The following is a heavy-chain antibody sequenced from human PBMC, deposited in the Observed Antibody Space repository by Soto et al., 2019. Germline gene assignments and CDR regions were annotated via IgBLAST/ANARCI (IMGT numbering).Heavy chain of an antibody. V-gene: IGHV3-33*01. J-gene: IGHJ6*02. D-gene: IGHD3-16*01. CDR2: IWRDGIKK. CDR3: ARVGDFSDYPSEDYYYYYGMDV. Sequence: QVHLVESGGGVVQPGRSLRLSCAASGFSLRNFAIHWVRQAPGKGLEWVAVIWRDGIKKDYADSVKGRFTISRDDSKNTLYLHMNSLRAEDTAVYYCARVGDFSDYPSEDYYYYYGMDVWGQGTTVTVSS. CDR1: GFSLRNFA.